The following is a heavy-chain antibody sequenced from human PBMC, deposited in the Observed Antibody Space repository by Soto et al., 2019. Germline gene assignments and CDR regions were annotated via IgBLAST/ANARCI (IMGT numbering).Heavy chain of an antibody. V-gene: IGHV3-23*01. J-gene: IGHJ4*02. Sequence: PGGSLRLSCAASGFTCSSFAGSWVRQAPGKGLEWVSVISTGGSTYYADSVEGRFTISRDNTKNTLYLQMNSLSAEDTAVYFCAKDPYGHDYWGQGTLVTVSS. CDR2: ISTGGST. CDR3: AKDPYGHDY. CDR1: GFTCSSFA. D-gene: IGHD4-17*01.